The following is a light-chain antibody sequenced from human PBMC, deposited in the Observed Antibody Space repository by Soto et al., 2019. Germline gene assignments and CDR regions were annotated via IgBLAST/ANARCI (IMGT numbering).Light chain of an antibody. CDR3: QQYYNPPRT. J-gene: IGKJ2*01. CDR1: QSVLYSSNNKNY. V-gene: IGKV4-1*01. CDR2: WAS. Sequence: DIVMTQSPDSLAVSLGERATINCKSSQSVLYSSNNKNYLAWYQQKPVQPPKLLISWASTRKSGVPDRFSGSGSGTDFNLTISSLQGEDLAVYYCQQYYNPPRTFGQGTKLEIK.